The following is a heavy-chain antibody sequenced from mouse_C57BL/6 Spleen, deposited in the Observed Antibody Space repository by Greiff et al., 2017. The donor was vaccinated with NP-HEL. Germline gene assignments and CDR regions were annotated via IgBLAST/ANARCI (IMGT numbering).Heavy chain of an antibody. V-gene: IGHV1-54*01. CDR1: GYAFTNYL. J-gene: IGHJ1*03. Sequence: VQLQQSGAELVRPGTSVKVSCKASGYAFTNYLIEWVKQRPGQGLEWIGVINPGSGGTNYNEKFKGKATLTADKASSTAYMQLSSLTSEDSAVYFCARSVYYSNFYWYFDVWGTGTTVTVSS. CDR2: INPGSGGT. D-gene: IGHD2-5*01. CDR3: ARSVYYSNFYWYFDV.